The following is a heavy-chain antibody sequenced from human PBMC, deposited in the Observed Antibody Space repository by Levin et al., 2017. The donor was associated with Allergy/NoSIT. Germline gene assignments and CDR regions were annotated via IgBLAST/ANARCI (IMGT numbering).Heavy chain of an antibody. CDR2: IYPGDSDT. J-gene: IGHJ4*02. Sequence: GGSLRLSCKGSGYSFTTLWIGWVRQMPGQGLEWMGVIYPGDSDTRYSPSFEGQVTISADKSISTAYLQWSSLKASDTAMYYCARRGPFGELQYWGQGTPVTVSS. CDR1: GYSFTTLW. CDR3: ARRGPFGELQY. D-gene: IGHD3-10*01. V-gene: IGHV5-51*01.